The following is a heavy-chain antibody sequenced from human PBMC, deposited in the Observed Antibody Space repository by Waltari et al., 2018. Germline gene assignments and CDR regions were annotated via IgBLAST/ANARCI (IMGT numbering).Heavy chain of an antibody. D-gene: IGHD1-26*01. V-gene: IGHV1-3*01. CDR3: ATRHLLQGLVETAY. CDR2: VNVGVGST. J-gene: IGHJ4*02. CDR1: GYHFTNFA. Sequence: QVQVLQSGAEVKKPGASVKISCQVSGYHFTNFAVHWVRLAPGQKFEWLGWVNVGVGSTKTSQKFNDRLTFTKDTSATTVYMELRCLTSQDTAVYYCATRHLLQGLVETAYWGQGTQVNVST.